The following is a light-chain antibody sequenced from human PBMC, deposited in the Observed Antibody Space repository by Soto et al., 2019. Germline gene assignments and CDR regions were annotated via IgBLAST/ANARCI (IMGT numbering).Light chain of an antibody. Sequence: DIVMTQSPLSLPVTPGEPASISCRSSQSLLHSNGYNYLDWYLQKPGQSPQLLIYLGSNRSSGVPDRFSGSGSGTDFTLKTSRVEAEDVGVYYCMQALQTPKLTFGGGTKVDIK. CDR2: LGS. V-gene: IGKV2-28*01. CDR3: MQALQTPKLT. CDR1: QSLLHSNGYNY. J-gene: IGKJ4*01.